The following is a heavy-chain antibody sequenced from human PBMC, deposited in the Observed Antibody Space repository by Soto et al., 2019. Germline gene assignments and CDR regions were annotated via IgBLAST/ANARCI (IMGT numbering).Heavy chain of an antibody. CDR1: GGSFSGYY. CDR3: ARAKYYGSGSYYNRPYYYYGMDG. J-gene: IGHJ6*02. Sequence: PSETLSLTCAVYGGSFSGYYWSWIRQPPGKGLEWIGEINHSGSTNYNPSLKSRVTISVDTSKNQFSLKLSSVTAADTAVYYCARAKYYGSGSYYNRPYYYYGMDGWGQGTTVTVSS. V-gene: IGHV4-34*01. CDR2: INHSGST. D-gene: IGHD3-10*01.